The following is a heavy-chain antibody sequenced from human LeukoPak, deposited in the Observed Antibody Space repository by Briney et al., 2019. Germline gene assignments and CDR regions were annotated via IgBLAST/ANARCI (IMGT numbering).Heavy chain of an antibody. J-gene: IGHJ4*02. CDR3: ARVARGTTVEFDY. D-gene: IGHD4-23*01. CDR2: IYYSGST. V-gene: IGHV4-31*03. Sequence: SQTLSLTCTVSGGSISSGGYYWSWIRQHPGKGLEWIGYIYYSGSTYYNPSLKSRVTISVDTSKNQSSLKLSSVTAADTAVYYCARVARGTTVEFDYWGQGTLVTVPS. CDR1: GGSISSGGYY.